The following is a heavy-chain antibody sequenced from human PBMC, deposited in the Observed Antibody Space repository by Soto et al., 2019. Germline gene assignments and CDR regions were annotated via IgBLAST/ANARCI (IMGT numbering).Heavy chain of an antibody. CDR3: AREKFVLMVYAIDIEGWFDP. CDR2: IIPIVGKA. CDR1: GYTFTSYG. V-gene: IGHV1-69*11. J-gene: IGHJ5*02. D-gene: IGHD2-8*01. Sequence: EASVKVSCKASGYTFTSYGISWVRQAPGQGLEWMGRIIPIVGKANYAQKFQGRVTITADESTSTAYMELSSLRSEDTAVYYCAREKFVLMVYAIDIEGWFDPWGQGTLVTV.